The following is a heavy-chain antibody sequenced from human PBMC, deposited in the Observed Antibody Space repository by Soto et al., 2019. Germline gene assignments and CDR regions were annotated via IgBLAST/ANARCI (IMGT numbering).Heavy chain of an antibody. J-gene: IGHJ6*02. CDR3: AKDHWSSSIQDV. CDR2: ISYDGSNK. V-gene: IGHV3-30*18. Sequence: QVQLVESGGGVVQPGRSLRLSCAASGFTFSSYGMHWVRQAPGKGLEWVAVISYDGSNKYYADSVKGLFTISRDNSKNTLYLQMNSLRAEDTAVYYCAKDHWSSSIQDVWGQGTTVTVSS. CDR1: GFTFSSYG. D-gene: IGHD6-13*01.